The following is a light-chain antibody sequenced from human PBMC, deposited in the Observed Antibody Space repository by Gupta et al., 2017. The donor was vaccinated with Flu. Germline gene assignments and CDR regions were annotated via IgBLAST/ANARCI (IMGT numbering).Light chain of an antibody. Sequence: ISVSCTGTSSDVGGYNVVSRYQQHPGKAPKLMIYEVSNRPSGVSNRFSGSKSGNTASLTISGLQAEDEADYYCSSYTSSSTLVVFGGGTKLTVL. J-gene: IGLJ2*01. CDR3: SSYTSSSTLVV. V-gene: IGLV2-14*01. CDR1: SSDVGGYNV. CDR2: EVS.